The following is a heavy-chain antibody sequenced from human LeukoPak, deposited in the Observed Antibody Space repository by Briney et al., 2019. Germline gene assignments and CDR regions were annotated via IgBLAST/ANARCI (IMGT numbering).Heavy chain of an antibody. CDR2: INPNSGGT. Sequence: ASVKVSCKASGYTFTGYYMHWVRQAPGQGLEWMGWINPNSGGTNYAQKFLGRVTMTRDTSISTAYMELSRLRSDDTAVYYCARGYDGSGYYYRNWYFDLWGRGTLVTVSS. J-gene: IGHJ2*01. D-gene: IGHD3-22*01. CDR1: GYTFTGYY. CDR3: ARGYDGSGYYYRNWYFDL. V-gene: IGHV1-2*02.